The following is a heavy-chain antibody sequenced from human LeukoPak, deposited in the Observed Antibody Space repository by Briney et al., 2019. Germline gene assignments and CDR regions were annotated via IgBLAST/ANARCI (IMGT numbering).Heavy chain of an antibody. CDR2: IKEDGSQK. Sequence: PGGSLRLSCAAPGFTFSRYWMTWVRQAPGKGLEWVANIKEDGSQKYYVDSVKGRFTISRDNAKGSLYLQMNSLRAEDTAVYYCARDDRSTRSSFGLDAYDVWGQGTMATVSS. J-gene: IGHJ3*01. V-gene: IGHV3-7*01. CDR3: ARDDRSTRSSFGLDAYDV. CDR1: GFTFSRYW. D-gene: IGHD6-6*01.